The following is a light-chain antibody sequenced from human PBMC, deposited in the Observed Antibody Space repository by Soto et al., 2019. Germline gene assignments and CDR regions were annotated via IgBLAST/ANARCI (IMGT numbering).Light chain of an antibody. Sequence: DIVLTQSPLSLLVTLGQPASISCRASQGLVHIDGTTYLSWLHQRPGLPPRLLIYKISVRLPGVPDRFSGSGAGTDFTLKISRVEAEDVGIYFCMEGAHLRTFGHGTNVELK. CDR3: MEGAHLRT. CDR1: QGLVHIDGTTY. CDR2: KIS. V-gene: IGKV2-24*01. J-gene: IGKJ1*01.